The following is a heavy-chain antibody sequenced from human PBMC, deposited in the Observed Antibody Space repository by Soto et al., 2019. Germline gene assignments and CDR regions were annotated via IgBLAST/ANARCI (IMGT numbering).Heavy chain of an antibody. V-gene: IGHV4-59*01. CDR3: ARLGGKWLNDY. CDR1: GGSISSYY. D-gene: IGHD6-19*01. Sequence: PSETLSLTCTVSGGSISSYYWSWIRQPPGKGLEWIGYIYYSGSTNYNPSLKSRVTISVDTSKNQFSLKLSSVTAADTAVYYCARLGGKWLNDYWGQGTLVTVSS. J-gene: IGHJ4*02. CDR2: IYYSGST.